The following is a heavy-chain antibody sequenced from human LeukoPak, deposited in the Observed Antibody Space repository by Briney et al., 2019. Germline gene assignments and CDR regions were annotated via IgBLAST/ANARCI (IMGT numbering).Heavy chain of an antibody. Sequence: GGSLRLSCAASGFTFSNAWMSWVRQAPGKGLEWVGRNKSKTDGGTTDYAAPVKGRFTISRDDSKNTLYLQMNSLKTEDTAVYYCTTDPSGSYSLFDYWGQGTLVTVSS. D-gene: IGHD1-26*01. V-gene: IGHV3-15*01. CDR3: TTDPSGSYSLFDY. J-gene: IGHJ4*02. CDR1: GFTFSNAW. CDR2: NKSKTDGGTT.